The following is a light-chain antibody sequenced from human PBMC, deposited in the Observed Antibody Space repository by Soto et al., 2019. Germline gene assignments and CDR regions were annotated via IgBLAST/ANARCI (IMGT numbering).Light chain of an antibody. CDR1: QSLTSN. J-gene: IGKJ4*01. Sequence: EILLTQSPVTLSVSPGARATLSCRASQSLTSNLAWYQQRPGQAPRLLIYDTSTRATDVPARFSCSGSGPVFTLTIASLPSQDVAVFYCQQYNHCPRMLSFGGGTRVEL. V-gene: IGKV3-15*01. CDR3: QQYNHCPRMLS. CDR2: DTS.